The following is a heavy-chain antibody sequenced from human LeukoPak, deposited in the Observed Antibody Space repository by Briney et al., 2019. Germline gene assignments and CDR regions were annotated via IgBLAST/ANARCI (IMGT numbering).Heavy chain of an antibody. D-gene: IGHD2-21*01. CDR3: AKGGGLTSIIDY. V-gene: IGHV3-23*01. CDR2: ISASGGSM. J-gene: IGHJ4*02. Sequence: PGGSLRLSCAASGLTFSNYAMSWVRQAPGKGLEWVSVISASGGSMYYAKSVKGRFTISRDNSKNTLYLQMNSLRAEDTSVYYCAKGGGLTSIIDYWGQGTLVTVSS. CDR1: GLTFSNYA.